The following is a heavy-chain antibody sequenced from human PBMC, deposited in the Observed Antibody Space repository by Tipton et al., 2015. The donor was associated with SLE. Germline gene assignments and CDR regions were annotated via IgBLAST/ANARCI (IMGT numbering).Heavy chain of an antibody. CDR3: ARHGMVHPDYFDY. Sequence: TLSLTCTVSGASLSSYYWSWIRQPAGKGLEWIGRIFTSGNTNYSPSLKSRVTMSVDTSKNQFSLKLTSVTAADTAVYYCARHGMVHPDYFDYWGQGTLVTVSS. CDR2: IFTSGNT. V-gene: IGHV4-4*07. D-gene: IGHD3-3*01. J-gene: IGHJ4*02. CDR1: GASLSSYY.